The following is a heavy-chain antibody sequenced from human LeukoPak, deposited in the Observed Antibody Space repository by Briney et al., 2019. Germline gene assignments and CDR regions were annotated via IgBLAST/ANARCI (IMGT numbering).Heavy chain of an antibody. CDR3: SKWGDYDVLTGYYDSDF. CDR1: GFTFNNYA. D-gene: IGHD3-9*01. J-gene: IGHJ4*02. CDR2: ILGSGRSA. Sequence: GASLRLSCAASGFTFNNYAMSWVRQVPGKGLEWVSAILGSGRSAYYADSVKGRFTISRDNSKNSLFLQMNSLRVEDTALYYCSKWGDYDVLTGYYDSDFWGQGTLVTASA. V-gene: IGHV3-23*01.